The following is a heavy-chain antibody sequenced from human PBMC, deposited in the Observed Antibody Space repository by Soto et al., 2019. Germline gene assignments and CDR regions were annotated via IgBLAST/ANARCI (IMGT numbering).Heavy chain of an antibody. V-gene: IGHV3-30*18. Sequence: GGSLTLSCAASGFTFSSYGMHRVRQAPGKGQEWVAVISYDGSNKYYADSVKGRFTISRDNSKNTLYLQMNSLRAEDTAVYYCAKPQVPGEARTLGFDCWGQGT. CDR1: GFTFSSYG. CDR3: AKPQVPGEARTLGFDC. CDR2: ISYDGSNK. J-gene: IGHJ4*02. D-gene: IGHD3-16*01.